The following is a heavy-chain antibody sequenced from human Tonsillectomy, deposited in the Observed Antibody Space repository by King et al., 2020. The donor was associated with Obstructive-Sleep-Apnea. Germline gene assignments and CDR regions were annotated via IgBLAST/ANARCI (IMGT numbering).Heavy chain of an antibody. D-gene: IGHD2-2*01. V-gene: IGHV1-18*01. CDR3: ARSPLPTMPFNMDV. Sequence: VQLVESGVEVKKPGASVTVSCKASGYTFTSCAISWVRQAPGQGLEWMGWITAYNGNTYYAQRLQGRVTMTTDTSTSTAYMDLRSLKSDDTAVYYCARSPLPTMPFNMDVWGQGTTVTVSS. J-gene: IGHJ6*02. CDR2: ITAYNGNT. CDR1: GYTFTSCA.